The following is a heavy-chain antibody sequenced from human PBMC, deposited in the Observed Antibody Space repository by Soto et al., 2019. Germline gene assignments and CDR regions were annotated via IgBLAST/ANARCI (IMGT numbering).Heavy chain of an antibody. CDR1: GLTFNSYA. CDR2: VDGSGFTS. D-gene: IGHD2-21*02. Sequence: EVQLLESGGGLVQPGGSLRLSCAASGLTFNSYAMTWVRQAPGRGLEWVSGVDGSGFTSYHADSVKGRFTISRDNSKNTLDLQMNSLRAEDTAVYYCAKALGLYCGGDCFDAFDVWGQGEMVSVSS. CDR3: AKALGLYCGGDCFDAFDV. V-gene: IGHV3-23*01. J-gene: IGHJ3*01.